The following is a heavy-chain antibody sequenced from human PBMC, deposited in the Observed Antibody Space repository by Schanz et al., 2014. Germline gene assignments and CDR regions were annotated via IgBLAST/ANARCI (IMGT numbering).Heavy chain of an antibody. J-gene: IGHJ4*02. D-gene: IGHD3-16*01. Sequence: EVQLVESGGDLVQPGGSLSLSCAASGFTFSNYAMSWVRQAPGKGLDWVSIISGTGSTPYYADSVKGRYTISRDNSKTTLYLQMSRLRAEDTAVYYCARGTPFLCDYWGQGTLVTVSS. CDR2: ISGTGSTP. CDR3: ARGTPFLCDY. CDR1: GFTFSNYA. V-gene: IGHV3-23*04.